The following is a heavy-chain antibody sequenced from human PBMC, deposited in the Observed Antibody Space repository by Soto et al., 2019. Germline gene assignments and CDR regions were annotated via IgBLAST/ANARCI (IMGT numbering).Heavy chain of an antibody. CDR3: AKAALVPAATYYFDY. D-gene: IGHD2-2*01. Sequence: EVQLVESGGGLVQPGRSLRLSCAASGFTFDDYAMHWVRQAPGKGLEWVSGISWNSGSIGYVDSVKGRFTISRDNAKNSLYLQMNSLRAEDTALYYCAKAALVPAATYYFDYWGQGTLVTVSS. CDR1: GFTFDDYA. V-gene: IGHV3-9*01. CDR2: ISWNSGSI. J-gene: IGHJ4*02.